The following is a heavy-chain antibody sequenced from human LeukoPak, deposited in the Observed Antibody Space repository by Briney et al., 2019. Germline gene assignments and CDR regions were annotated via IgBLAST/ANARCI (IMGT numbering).Heavy chain of an antibody. D-gene: IGHD4-17*01. J-gene: IGHJ4*02. Sequence: PGGSLRLSCAASGFTFSSYDMHWVRQATGKGLEWVSAIGTAGDTYYPGSVKGRFTISRENAKNSLYLQMNSLRAGDTAVYYCARASRGYGDYVLFDYWGQGTLVTVSS. CDR3: ARASRGYGDYVLFDY. CDR1: GFTFSSYD. V-gene: IGHV3-13*01. CDR2: IGTAGDT.